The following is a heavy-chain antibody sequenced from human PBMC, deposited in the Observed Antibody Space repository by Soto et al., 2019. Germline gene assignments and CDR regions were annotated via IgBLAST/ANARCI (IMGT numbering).Heavy chain of an antibody. D-gene: IGHD1-7*01. Sequence: SGPTLVNPTQTLMLTCTFSGFSLSTSGVGVGWIRQPPGKALEWLAVIYWDDDKRYSPSLKSRVTITKDTSKNQVILTVTNMDPVYTGTYYCAHRRTRYTWKYGIFDDWGKGTLVTFSS. CDR1: GFSLSTSGVG. CDR2: IYWDDDK. V-gene: IGHV2-5*02. CDR3: AHRRTRYTWKYGIFDD. J-gene: IGHJ4*02.